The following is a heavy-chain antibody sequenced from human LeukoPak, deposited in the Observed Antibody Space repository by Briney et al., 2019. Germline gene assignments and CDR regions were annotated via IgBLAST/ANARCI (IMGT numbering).Heavy chain of an antibody. D-gene: IGHD6-13*01. V-gene: IGHV3-21*01. CDR2: ISRSSNYI. CDR1: GFTFRSYS. Sequence: GGSLRLSCAASGFTFRSYSMNWVRQAPGKGREGLSSISRSSNYIYYADSVKSRFTISRDNAKNSLYLQMNSLRAEATAVYYCARNTLGQFDYWGQGTLVTVSS. CDR3: ARNTLGQFDY. J-gene: IGHJ4*02.